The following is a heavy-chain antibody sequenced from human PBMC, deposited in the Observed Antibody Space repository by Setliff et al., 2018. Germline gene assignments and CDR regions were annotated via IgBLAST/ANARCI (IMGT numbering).Heavy chain of an antibody. CDR1: GYTFTTYG. CDR3: ARCPQDFVVAPAAAKFDY. V-gene: IGHV1-18*01. CDR2: ISAHSGYT. Sequence: AASVKVSCKASGYTFTTYGISWVRQAPGQGLEWMGWISAHSGYTHSAQKFQGRVTMTTDTSTGTAYMEVRSLRFDDTAVYYCARCPQDFVVAPAAAKFDYWGQGTLVTVSS. D-gene: IGHD2-2*01. J-gene: IGHJ4*02.